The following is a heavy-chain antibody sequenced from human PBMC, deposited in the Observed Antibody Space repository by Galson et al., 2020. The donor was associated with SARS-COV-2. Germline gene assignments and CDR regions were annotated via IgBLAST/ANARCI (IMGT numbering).Heavy chain of an antibody. CDR1: GGSISSSNW. D-gene: IGHD2-15*01. J-gene: IGHJ6*02. V-gene: IGHV4-4*02. CDR3: ARWGLGTPPGSLSGDV. Sequence: SETLSLTCAVSGGSISSSNWWSWVRQPPGKGLEWIGEIYHSGSTNYNPSLKSRVTISVDKSKNQFSLKLSSVTAADTAVYYCARWGLGTPPGSLSGDVWGQGTTVTVSS. CDR2: IYHSGST.